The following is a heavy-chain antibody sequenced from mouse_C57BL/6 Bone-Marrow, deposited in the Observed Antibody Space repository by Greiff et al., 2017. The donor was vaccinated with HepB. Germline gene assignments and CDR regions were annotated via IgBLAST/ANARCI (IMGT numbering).Heavy chain of an antibody. CDR1: GYTFTSYW. Sequence: EVQLQESGTVLARPGASVKMSCKTSGYTFTSYWMHWVKQRPGQGLEWIGVIYPGNSDTSYNQKFKGKAKLTAGTSASTAYMELSSLTNEDSAVYYCTRGRDYFYYWGQGTTLTVSS. CDR2: IYPGNSDT. CDR3: TRGRDYFYY. J-gene: IGHJ2*01. V-gene: IGHV1-5*01.